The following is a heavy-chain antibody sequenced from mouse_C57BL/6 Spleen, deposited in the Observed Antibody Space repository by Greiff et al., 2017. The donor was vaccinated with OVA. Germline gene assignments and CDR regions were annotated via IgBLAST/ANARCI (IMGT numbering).Heavy chain of an antibody. J-gene: IGHJ4*01. CDR1: GYTFTSYW. V-gene: IGHV1-52*01. CDR2: IDPSDSET. D-gene: IGHD1-1*01. Sequence: QVQLKQPGAELVRPGSSVKLSCKASGYTFTSYWMHWVKQRPIQGLEWIGNIDPSDSETHYNQKFKDKATLTVDKSSSTAYMQLSSLTSEDSAVYYCAITTVDAMDYWGQGTSVTVSS. CDR3: AITTVDAMDY.